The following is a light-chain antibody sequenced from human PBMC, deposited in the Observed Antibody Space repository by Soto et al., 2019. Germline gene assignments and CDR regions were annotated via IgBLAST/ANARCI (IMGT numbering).Light chain of an antibody. V-gene: IGKV3-20*01. CDR2: SAS. J-gene: IGKJ1*01. CDR3: QQYGGSPRT. CDR1: QSVSSSL. Sequence: EIVLTQSPGTLSLSPGARATLSCRASQSVSSSLLAWYQQKPGQAPRLLIYSASSRAAGIPARFSGSGSGTDFTLTIKTLEPEDSAVYFCQQYGGSPRTFGQGTKVEIK.